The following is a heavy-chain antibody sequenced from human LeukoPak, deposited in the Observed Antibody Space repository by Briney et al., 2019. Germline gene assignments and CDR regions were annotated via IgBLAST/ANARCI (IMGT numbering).Heavy chain of an antibody. CDR1: GFTVSSHY. D-gene: IGHD2-2*01. Sequence: GGSLRLSCAASGFTVSSHYMSWVRQAPGKGLEWVSVIYKDGSTYYAEFVEGRFTISRDSSKNTLFLQMISLRAEDTAVYYCARGGERDCSSTSCYHDWGQGTLVTVFS. V-gene: IGHV3-66*01. CDR3: ARGGERDCSSTSCYHD. CDR2: IYKDGST. J-gene: IGHJ4*02.